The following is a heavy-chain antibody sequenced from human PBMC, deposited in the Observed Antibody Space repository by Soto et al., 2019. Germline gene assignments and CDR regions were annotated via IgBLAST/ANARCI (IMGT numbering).Heavy chain of an antibody. V-gene: IGHV3-73*01. Sequence: GGSLRLSCAASGFTFSGSAMHWVRQASGKGLEWVGRTRSKANSYATAYAASVKGRFTISRDDSKNTAYLQMNSLKTEDTAVYYCTRTLLWFGTTLHPEWFDPWGQGTLVTVSS. CDR1: GFTFSGSA. J-gene: IGHJ5*02. CDR2: TRSKANSYAT. D-gene: IGHD3-10*01. CDR3: TRTLLWFGTTLHPEWFDP.